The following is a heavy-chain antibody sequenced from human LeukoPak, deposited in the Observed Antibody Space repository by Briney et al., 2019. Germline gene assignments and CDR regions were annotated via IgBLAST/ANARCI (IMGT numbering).Heavy chain of an antibody. J-gene: IGHJ2*01. V-gene: IGHV1-2*02. Sequence: ASVKVSCKASGYTFTGYYLHWVRQAPGQGLEWMAWINPNRGVTNYAQKFQGRVTVTRDTSITTAYMELRRLKSDDTAVYYCARTPGGSYSDDWYFDLWGRGTLVTVSS. CDR3: ARTPGGSYSDDWYFDL. CDR1: GYTFTGYY. CDR2: INPNRGVT. D-gene: IGHD1-26*01.